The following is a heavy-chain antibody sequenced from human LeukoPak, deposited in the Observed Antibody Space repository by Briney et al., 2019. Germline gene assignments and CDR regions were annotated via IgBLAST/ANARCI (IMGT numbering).Heavy chain of an antibody. V-gene: IGHV4-59*01. CDR1: GGSISSYY. J-gene: IGHJ4*02. CDR2: IYYSGST. Sequence: SETLSLTCTVSGGSISSYYWSWIRQPPGKGLEWIGYIYYSGSTNYNPSLKSRVTISVDTSKNQFSLKLSSVTAADTAVYYCARCALYDSSGYFTPRFDYWGQGTLVTVSS. CDR3: ARCALYDSSGYFTPRFDY. D-gene: IGHD3-22*01.